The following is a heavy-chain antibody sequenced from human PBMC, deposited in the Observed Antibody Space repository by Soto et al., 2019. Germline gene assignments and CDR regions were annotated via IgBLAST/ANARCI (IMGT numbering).Heavy chain of an antibody. J-gene: IGHJ4*02. CDR1: GFTFSSYW. CDR3: ARDIITGQLVPDY. V-gene: IGHV3-7*01. Sequence: PGGSLRLSCAASGFTFSSYWMSWVRQAPGKGLEWVANTKQDGSETYYVDSVKGRFTISRDNAKSSLYLHMNSLRAEDTAVYYCARDIITGQLVPDYWGRGTLVTVYS. CDR2: TKQDGSET. D-gene: IGHD6-6*01.